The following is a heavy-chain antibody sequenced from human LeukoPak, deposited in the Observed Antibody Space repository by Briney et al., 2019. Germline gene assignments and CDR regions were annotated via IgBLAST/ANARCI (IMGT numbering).Heavy chain of an antibody. CDR3: ARDYYGSGSYYKPFDY. CDR1: GGTFSSYA. J-gene: IGHJ4*02. V-gene: IGHV1-69*13. D-gene: IGHD3-10*01. CDR2: IIPIFGTA. Sequence: SVKVSCKASGGTFSSYAISWVRQAPGQGLEWMGGIIPIFGTANYAQKFQGRVTITADESTSTAYMELSSLRSEDTAVYYCARDYYGSGSYYKPFDYWGQGTLVTASS.